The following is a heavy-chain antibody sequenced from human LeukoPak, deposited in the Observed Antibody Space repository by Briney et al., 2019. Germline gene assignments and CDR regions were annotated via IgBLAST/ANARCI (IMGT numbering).Heavy chain of an antibody. Sequence: GGSLRLSCEASGFTFSSYSINWVRKAPGKGLEWVSSISSSSISISYADSVKGRFTISRDNAKNSLYLQMNSLRAEDTAVYYCARPQLGMGYSYYMDVWGKGTTVTISS. CDR1: GFTFSSYS. CDR2: ISSSSISI. V-gene: IGHV3-21*01. D-gene: IGHD6-13*01. CDR3: ARPQLGMGYSYYMDV. J-gene: IGHJ6*03.